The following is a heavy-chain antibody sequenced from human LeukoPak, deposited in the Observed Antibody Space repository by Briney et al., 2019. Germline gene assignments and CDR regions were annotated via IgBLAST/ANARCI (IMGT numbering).Heavy chain of an antibody. D-gene: IGHD2-2*01. CDR2: IAGGGSST. V-gene: IGHV3-23*01. Sequence: GGSLRLSCAASGFTVSFYAMSWVRQAPGKGLEWVSVIAGGGSSTYYADSVKGRYTISRDNSKNTLYLQMNSLRVEDTAVYYCVKDPDPRYCSSTSCSPIWGQGTMVTVSS. CDR1: GFTVSFYA. J-gene: IGHJ3*02. CDR3: VKDPDPRYCSSTSCSPI.